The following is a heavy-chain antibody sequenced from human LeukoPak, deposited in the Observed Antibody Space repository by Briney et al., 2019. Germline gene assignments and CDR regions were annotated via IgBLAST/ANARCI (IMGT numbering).Heavy chain of an antibody. V-gene: IGHV4-34*01. CDR3: ARHSRWGSGPFDY. CDR2: INQSGSS. CDR1: GGSITNYY. D-gene: IGHD3-10*01. J-gene: IGHJ4*02. Sequence: ASETLSLTCTVSGGSITNYYWSWIRQPPGKGLEWIGEINQSGSSKYNLSLKSRVIISVDTSKNQFSLKLNSVTAADTAVYYCARHSRWGSGPFDYWGQGTLVTVSS.